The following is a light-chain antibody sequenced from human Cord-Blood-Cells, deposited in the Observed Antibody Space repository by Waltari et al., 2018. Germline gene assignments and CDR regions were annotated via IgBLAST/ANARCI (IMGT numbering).Light chain of an antibody. Sequence: VMTQSPATLSVSPGERATLSCRASQSVSSNLAWYQQKPGQAPRLLIYGASTRATGIPARFSGSGSGTEFTLTISSLQSEDFAVYYCQQYNNWPLYTFGQGTKLEIK. CDR3: QQYNNWPLYT. CDR2: GAS. J-gene: IGKJ2*01. CDR1: QSVSSN. V-gene: IGKV3-15*01.